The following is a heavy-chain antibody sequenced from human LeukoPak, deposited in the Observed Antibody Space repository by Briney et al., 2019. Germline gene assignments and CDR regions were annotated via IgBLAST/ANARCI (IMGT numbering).Heavy chain of an antibody. CDR1: GGSISSSSYY. D-gene: IGHD2/OR15-2a*01. V-gene: IGHV4-39*07. CDR2: IYYSGSS. J-gene: IGHJ4*02. CDR3: ARLGGGDYFPFDY. Sequence: SETLSLTCIVSGGSISSSSYYWGWIRQPPGKGLEWIGTIYYSGSSNYNPSLMSRVTISVDTSKNQFSLKLSSVTAADTAVYYCARLGGGDYFPFDYWGQGTLVTVSS.